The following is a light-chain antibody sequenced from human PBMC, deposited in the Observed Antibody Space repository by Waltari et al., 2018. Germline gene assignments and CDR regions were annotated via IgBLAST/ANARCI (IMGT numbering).Light chain of an antibody. Sequence: QSVLTQPASASGTPGQRVIISCHGSSDNIGSNYVYWYHQLPGAVPRLLIYRNELRPSGVPDRFSGSKSGTSASLAISGLRSEDEGDYYCATWDDSRSGLFVFGPGTKVT. CDR2: RNE. J-gene: IGLJ1*01. CDR3: ATWDDSRSGLFV. CDR1: SDNIGSNY. V-gene: IGLV1-47*01.